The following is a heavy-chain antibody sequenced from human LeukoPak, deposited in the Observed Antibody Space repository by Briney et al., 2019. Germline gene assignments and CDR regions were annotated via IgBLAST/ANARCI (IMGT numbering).Heavy chain of an antibody. D-gene: IGHD3-22*01. V-gene: IGHV4-39*07. J-gene: IGHJ3*02. CDR1: GGSISSSSYY. CDR2: IYYSEST. CDR3: ARGGYYDSSSDAFDI. Sequence: PSETLSLTCTVSGGSISSSSYYWGWIRQPPGKGLEWIGSIYYSESTYYNPSLKSRVTISVDRSKNQFSLKLSSVTAADTAVYYCARGGYYDSSSDAFDIWGQGTMVTVSS.